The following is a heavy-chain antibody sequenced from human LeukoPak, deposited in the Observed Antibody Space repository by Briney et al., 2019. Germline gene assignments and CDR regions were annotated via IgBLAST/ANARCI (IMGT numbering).Heavy chain of an antibody. CDR1: GYSFTSYW. D-gene: IGHD6-13*01. CDR3: ARWLAAAGTFRRAYYYYGMDV. Sequence: GESRKISCKGSGYSFTSYWIGWVRQMPGKGLEWMGIIYPGDSDTRYSPSFQGQVTISADKSISTAYLQWSSLKASDTAMYYCARWLAAAGTFRRAYYYYGMDVWGQGTTVTVSS. CDR2: IYPGDSDT. V-gene: IGHV5-51*01. J-gene: IGHJ6*02.